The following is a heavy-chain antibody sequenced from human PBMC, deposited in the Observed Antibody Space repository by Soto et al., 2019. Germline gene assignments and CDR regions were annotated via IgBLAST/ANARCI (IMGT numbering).Heavy chain of an antibody. CDR3: ARAIAGGGYYYYGMDV. CDR1: GGSISSYY. V-gene: IGHV4-59*08. Sequence: PSETLSLTCTVSGGSISSYYWSWIRQPPGKGLEWIGYIYYSGSTNYNPSLKSRVTISVDTSKNQFSLKLSSVTAADTAVYYCARAIAGGGYYYYGMDVWGQGTTVTVSS. CDR2: IYYSGST. D-gene: IGHD6-13*01. J-gene: IGHJ6*02.